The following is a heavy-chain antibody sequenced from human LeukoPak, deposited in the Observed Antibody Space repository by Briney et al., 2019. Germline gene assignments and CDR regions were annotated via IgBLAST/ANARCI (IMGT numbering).Heavy chain of an antibody. D-gene: IGHD3-22*01. Sequence: SETLSLTCAVYGGSFSGYYWSWIRQPPGKGLEWIGYIYYSGSTNYNPSLKSRVTISVDTSKNQFSLKLSSVTAADTAVYYCARVLTYYYDSSGYSPIWYFDLWGRGTLVTVSS. CDR3: ARVLTYYYDSSGYSPIWYFDL. CDR2: IYYSGST. CDR1: GGSFSGYY. J-gene: IGHJ2*01. V-gene: IGHV4-59*01.